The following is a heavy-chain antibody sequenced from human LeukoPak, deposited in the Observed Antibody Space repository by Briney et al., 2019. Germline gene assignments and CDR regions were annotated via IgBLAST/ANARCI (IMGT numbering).Heavy chain of an antibody. J-gene: IGHJ6*03. CDR2: IYYSGST. V-gene: IGHV4-30-4*07. Sequence: SETLSLTCAVSGVSISSGGYAWSWIRQPPGKGLEWFGYIYYSGSTYYNPSLKSQVTISVDTSKNQFSLKLSSVTAADTAVYYCARSYSSSWPPVYYYYMDVWGKGTAVTVSS. CDR1: GVSISSGGYA. CDR3: ARSYSSSWPPVYYYYMDV. D-gene: IGHD6-13*01.